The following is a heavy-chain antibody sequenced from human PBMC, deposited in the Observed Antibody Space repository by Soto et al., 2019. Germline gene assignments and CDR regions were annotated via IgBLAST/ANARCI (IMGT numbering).Heavy chain of an antibody. D-gene: IGHD3-3*01. CDR1: GFTFGSHA. Sequence: EVQLWESGGGLVQPGGSLRLSCAASGFTFGSHAMIWVRQAPGKGLEWVSAISGSGGSAYYADSVKGRFTISRDNSINTLYLQMNSLRAEDTALYYCAKEPYSDFWSAYYYFDSWGQGTLVTVSS. J-gene: IGHJ4*02. V-gene: IGHV3-23*01. CDR3: AKEPYSDFWSAYYYFDS. CDR2: ISGSGGSA.